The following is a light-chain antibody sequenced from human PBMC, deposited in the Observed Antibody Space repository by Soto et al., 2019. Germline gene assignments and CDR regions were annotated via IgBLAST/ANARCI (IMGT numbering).Light chain of an antibody. CDR3: AAWDDRMNGYV. Sequence: QSVLTQPPSASATPGQRVTISCSGGTSNIGNNPVNWYQQLPGAAPKVVIYGNDQRPSGVPDRFSGSKSATSASLAITGLQSEDEADYYCAAWDDRMNGYVFGSGTKVTVL. CDR2: GND. J-gene: IGLJ1*01. CDR1: TSNIGNNP. V-gene: IGLV1-44*01.